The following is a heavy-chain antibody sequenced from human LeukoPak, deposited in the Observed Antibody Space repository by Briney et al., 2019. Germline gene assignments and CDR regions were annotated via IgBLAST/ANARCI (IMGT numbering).Heavy chain of an antibody. V-gene: IGHV1-18*04. CDR3: ASRGSYYDAFDI. J-gene: IGHJ3*02. CDR1: GYIFTGYY. CDR2: ISAYNGNT. D-gene: IGHD1-26*01. Sequence: ASVKVSCKASGYIFTGYYMHWVRQAPGQGLEWMGWISAYNGNTNYAQKLQGRVTMTTDTSTSTAYMELRSLRSDDTAVYYCASRGSYYDAFDIWGQGTMVTVSS.